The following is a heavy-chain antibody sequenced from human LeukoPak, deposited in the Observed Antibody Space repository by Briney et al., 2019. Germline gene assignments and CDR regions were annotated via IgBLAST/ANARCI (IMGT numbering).Heavy chain of an antibody. Sequence: GGSLRLSCAASGFTSSDYYMSWIRQAPGKGLEWVSYISSSGSTIYYADSVKGRFTISRDNAKNSLYLQMNSLRAEDTAVYYCARDEYYDSSGYYYGWGQGTLVTVSS. CDR3: ARDEYYDSSGYYYG. J-gene: IGHJ4*02. CDR2: ISSSGSTI. CDR1: GFTSSDYY. D-gene: IGHD3-22*01. V-gene: IGHV3-11*01.